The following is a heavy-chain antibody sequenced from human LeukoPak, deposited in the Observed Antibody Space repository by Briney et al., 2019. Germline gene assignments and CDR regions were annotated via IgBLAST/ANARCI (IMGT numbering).Heavy chain of an antibody. J-gene: IGHJ6*03. CDR2: ISSNSSYI. D-gene: IGHD3-3*01. Sequence: GGSLRLSCAASGFTFSSYSMNWVRQAPGKGLEWVSSISSNSSYIYYADSVKGRFTISRDNAKNSLYLQMNSLRAEDTAVYYCARTYYDFWSGYYITYYYMDVWGKGTTVTVSS. CDR3: ARTYYDFWSGYYITYYYMDV. CDR1: GFTFSSYS. V-gene: IGHV3-21*01.